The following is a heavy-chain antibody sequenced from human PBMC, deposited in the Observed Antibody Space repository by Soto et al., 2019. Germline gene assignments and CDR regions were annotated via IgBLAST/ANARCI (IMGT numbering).Heavy chain of an antibody. D-gene: IGHD3-10*01. Sequence: LRLSCAASGFTFSSYAMSWVRQAPGKGLEWVSAISGSGGSTYYADSVKGRFTISRDNSXXXXXXXXXXXXXXXXXXXXCXKGSRYYYYYGMDVWGQGTTVTVSS. CDR1: GFTFSSYA. V-gene: IGHV3-23*01. CDR2: ISGSGGST. J-gene: IGHJ6*02. CDR3: XKGSRYYYYYGMDV.